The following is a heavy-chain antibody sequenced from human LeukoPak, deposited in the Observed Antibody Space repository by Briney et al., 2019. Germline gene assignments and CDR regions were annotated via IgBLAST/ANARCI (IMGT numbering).Heavy chain of an antibody. Sequence: PGGSLRLSCAGSGFTVSSNYMSWVRQAPGKRLEWVSGIYSGGSTYYADSVKGRFTISRDHSENTLYLQMNSLRVEDTAVYYCARDAVEGIEWDNWGQGTLVTVSS. CDR3: ARDAVEGIEWDN. CDR1: GFTVSSNY. CDR2: IYSGGST. D-gene: IGHD2-8*01. V-gene: IGHV3-66*01. J-gene: IGHJ4*02.